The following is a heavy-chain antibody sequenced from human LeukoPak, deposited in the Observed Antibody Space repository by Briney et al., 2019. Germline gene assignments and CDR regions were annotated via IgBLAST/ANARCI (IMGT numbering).Heavy chain of an antibody. CDR3: ANDAHPAGWFGHTLN. CDR2: ISGNGGST. Sequence: GGTLRLSCAASGFTFSSYGMSWVRQAPGKGLEWVSAISGNGGSTYYADSVKGRFTISRDNSKNTLYLQMNSLRAEDTAVYYCANDAHPAGWFGHTLNWGQGTLVTVSS. J-gene: IGHJ4*02. D-gene: IGHD3-10*01. V-gene: IGHV3-23*01. CDR1: GFTFSSYG.